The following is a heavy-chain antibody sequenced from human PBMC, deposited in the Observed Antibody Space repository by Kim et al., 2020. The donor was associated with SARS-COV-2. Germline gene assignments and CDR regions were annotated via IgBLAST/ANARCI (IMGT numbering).Heavy chain of an antibody. CDR1: GFTFSSYW. D-gene: IGHD3-9*01. J-gene: IGHJ4*02. Sequence: GGSLRLSCAASGFTFSSYWMHWVRQAPGKGLVWVSRINSDASRTTYADSVKGRFTISRDNANNMLYLQMSSLRADDTAVYYCARVAHIDGLPFELYYFDSWGQGALVTVSS. CDR3: ARVAHIDGLPFELYYFDS. V-gene: IGHV3-74*01. CDR2: INSDASRT.